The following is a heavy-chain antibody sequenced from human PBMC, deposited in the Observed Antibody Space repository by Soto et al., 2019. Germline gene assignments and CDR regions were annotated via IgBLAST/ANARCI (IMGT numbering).Heavy chain of an antibody. CDR3: VRSYDY. J-gene: IGHJ4*02. V-gene: IGHV3-7*05. Sequence: EVQLVESGGGLVQPGGSLRLSCAASGFTFSSAWMTWVRQAPGKGLEWVANIKEDGSERYYVDSVEGRFTVSRDNAKNSLYLQIDSLRAEDTAIYYCVRSYDYWGQGTLVTVSS. CDR2: IKEDGSER. CDR1: GFTFSSAW.